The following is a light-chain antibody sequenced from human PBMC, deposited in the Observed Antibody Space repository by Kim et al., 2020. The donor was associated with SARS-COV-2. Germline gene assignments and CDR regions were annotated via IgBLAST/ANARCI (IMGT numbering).Light chain of an antibody. CDR3: QQYDNYSWT. CDR2: KAS. J-gene: IGKJ1*01. CDR1: QSINIW. V-gene: IGKV1-5*03. Sequence: SASVGDRITITCRASQSINIWLAWYQQKPGKAPKLLIYKASSLESGVPSRFSGSGSGTEFTLTISSLQPDDFATYYCQQYDNYSWTFGQGTKVEI.